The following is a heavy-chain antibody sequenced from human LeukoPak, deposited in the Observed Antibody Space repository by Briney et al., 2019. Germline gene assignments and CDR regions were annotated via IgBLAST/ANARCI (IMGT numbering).Heavy chain of an antibody. CDR3: ARGRPSGAY. Sequence: PSGTLSLTCTVSGGSLTRYYWRWIRQPPGKGLEWIGYIYYSVSVNYNPSLKSRVNMSVDTSKNQFSLKLTSVTAADTAVYYCARGRPSGAYWGQGTLVTVSS. CDR2: IYYSVSV. J-gene: IGHJ4*02. V-gene: IGHV4-59*01. CDR1: GGSLTRYY.